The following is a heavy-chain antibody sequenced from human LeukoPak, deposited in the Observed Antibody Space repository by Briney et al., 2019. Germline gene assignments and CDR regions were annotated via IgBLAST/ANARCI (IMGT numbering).Heavy chain of an antibody. CDR1: GFTFDDYG. CDR2: INWNGGST. J-gene: IGHJ4*02. CDR3: ARESRYCSSTSCYALFFDY. V-gene: IGHV3-20*03. D-gene: IGHD2-2*01. Sequence: GGSLRLSYAASGFTFDDYGMSWVRQAPGKGLEWVSGINWNGGSTGYADSVKGRFTISRDNAKNSLYLQMNSLRAEDTALHYCARESRYCSSTSCYALFFDYWGQGTLVTVSS.